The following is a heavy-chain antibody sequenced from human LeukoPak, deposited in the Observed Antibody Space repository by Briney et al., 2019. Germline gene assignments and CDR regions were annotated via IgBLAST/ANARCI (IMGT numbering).Heavy chain of an antibody. CDR3: AKDMSHGDPPLYGMDV. V-gene: IGHV3-21*04. D-gene: IGHD4-17*01. Sequence: GGSLRLSCAASGFTFSSYSMNWVRQAPGKGLEWVSSISSSSSYIYYADSVKGRFTISRDNAKNSLYLQMNSLRAEDTALYYCAKDMSHGDPPLYGMDVWGQGTTVTVSS. CDR2: ISSSSSYI. CDR1: GFTFSSYS. J-gene: IGHJ6*02.